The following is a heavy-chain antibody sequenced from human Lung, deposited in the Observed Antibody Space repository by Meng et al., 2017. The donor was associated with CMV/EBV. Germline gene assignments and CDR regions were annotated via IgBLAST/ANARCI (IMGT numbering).Heavy chain of an antibody. J-gene: IGHJ4*02. CDR3: VKDTGVVVPAPHQGFDY. V-gene: IGHV3-9*01. CDR1: GFTFDDYA. D-gene: IGHD2-15*01. CDR2: ISWNSRKL. Sequence: GGSLRLXCVVSGFTFDDYAMHWVRQPPGKGLEWVSGISWNSRKLDYADSVKGRFIISRDNAKNSVYLQMKSLRPEDTAIYFCVKDTGVVVPAPHQGFDYWGQGAXV.